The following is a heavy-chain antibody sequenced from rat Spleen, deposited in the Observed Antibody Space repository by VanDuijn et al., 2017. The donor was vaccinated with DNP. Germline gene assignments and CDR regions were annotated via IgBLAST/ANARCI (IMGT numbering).Heavy chain of an antibody. CDR3: ARTGFDY. CDR1: GFTFSDYG. D-gene: IGHD5-1*01. CDR2: ISPSGAGT. J-gene: IGHJ2*01. Sequence: EVQLVESGGGLVQPGRSLKLSCAASGFTFSDYGMHWIRQAPTKGLEWVASISPSGAGTYYRDSVKGRFTISRDNAKRTLYLQVDSLKSEDTATYYCARTGFDYWGQGVMVTVSS. V-gene: IGHV5-19*01.